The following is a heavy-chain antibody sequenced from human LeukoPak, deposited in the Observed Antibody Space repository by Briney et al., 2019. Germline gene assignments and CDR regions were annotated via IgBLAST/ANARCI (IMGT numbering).Heavy chain of an antibody. Sequence: PSETLSLTCTVSGGSISSGDYYWSWIRQPPGKGLEWIGYIYFSGSTYYNPSLKSRVTISVDTSKNQFSLKLSSVTAADTAVYYCAREAVDTAMVTWGQGTLVTVSS. CDR3: AREAVDTAMVT. CDR1: GGSISSGDYY. V-gene: IGHV4-30-4*01. J-gene: IGHJ5*02. D-gene: IGHD5-18*01. CDR2: IYFSGST.